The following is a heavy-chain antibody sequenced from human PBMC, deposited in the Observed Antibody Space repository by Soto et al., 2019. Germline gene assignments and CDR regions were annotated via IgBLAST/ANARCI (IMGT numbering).Heavy chain of an antibody. J-gene: IGHJ4*02. D-gene: IGHD1-26*01. CDR2: IHYSGTT. CDR3: ARCSGRHTELDY. V-gene: IGHV4-59*01. CDR1: GGSISGYY. Sequence: QVQLLESGPGLVKPSETLSLTCTVSGGSISGYYWSWIRQPPGKGLEWIGWIHYSGTTLYNPSLQTXXTTSVDTSHNHSSLRLSSGTAADTAVYYCARCSGRHTELDYWGQGTLVTVSS.